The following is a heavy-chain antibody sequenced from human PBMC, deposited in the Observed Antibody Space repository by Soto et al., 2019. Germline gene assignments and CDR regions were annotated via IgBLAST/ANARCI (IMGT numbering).Heavy chain of an antibody. CDR2: IYWDDDK. D-gene: IGHD3-22*01. J-gene: IGHJ4*02. CDR1: GFSLSTSGVG. V-gene: IGHV2-5*02. Sequence: QITLKESGPTLVKPTQTLTLTCTFSGFSLSTSGVGVGWIRQPPGKALEWLALIYWDDDKRYSPSLKSRLTITKDTSKNQMVLTMTNMDPVDTATYYCAHSSGDSSGYTYYFDYWGQGTLVTVSS. CDR3: AHSSGDSSGYTYYFDY.